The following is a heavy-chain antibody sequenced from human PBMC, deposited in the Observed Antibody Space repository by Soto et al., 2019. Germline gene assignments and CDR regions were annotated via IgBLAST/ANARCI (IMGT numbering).Heavy chain of an antibody. CDR2: INHSGST. CDR3: ASVRNWTAISYYYTHS. Sequence: PSETLSLTCAVYGGSFSGNYWSWIRQPPGKGLRWIGEINHSGSTNYNPSLKSRVTISVDTSKNQFSLKLSSVTAADTAVYYCASVRNWTAISYYYTHSWRKGIPVTVS. D-gene: IGHD1-20*01. CDR1: GGSFSGNY. J-gene: IGHJ6*03. V-gene: IGHV4-34*01.